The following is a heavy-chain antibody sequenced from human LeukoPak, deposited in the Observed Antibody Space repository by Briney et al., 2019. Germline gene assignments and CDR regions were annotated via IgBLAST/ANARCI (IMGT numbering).Heavy chain of an antibody. CDR1: GFTFSSYA. CDR2: ISSNGGST. V-gene: IGHV3-64*01. J-gene: IGHJ4*02. CDR3: ARDSSSWFLGIDY. D-gene: IGHD6-13*01. Sequence: GGSPRLSCAASGFTFSSYAMHWVRQAPGKGLEYVSAISSNGGSTYYANSVKGRFTISRDNSKNTLYLQMGSLRAEDMAVYYCARDSSSWFLGIDYWGQGTLVTVSS.